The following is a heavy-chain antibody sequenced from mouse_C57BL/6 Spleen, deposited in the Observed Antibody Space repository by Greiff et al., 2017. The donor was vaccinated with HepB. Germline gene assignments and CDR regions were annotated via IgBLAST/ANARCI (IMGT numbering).Heavy chain of an antibody. CDR1: GYSITSGYY. D-gene: IGHD2-2*01. CDR3: AKGIYYGYYFDV. CDR2: ISYDGSN. J-gene: IGHJ1*03. Sequence: ESGPGLVKPSQSLSLTCSVTGYSITSGYYWNWIRQFPGNKLEWMGYISYDGSNNYNPSLKNRISITRDTSKNQFFLKLNSVTTEDTATYYCAKGIYYGYYFDVWGTGTTVTVSS. V-gene: IGHV3-6*01.